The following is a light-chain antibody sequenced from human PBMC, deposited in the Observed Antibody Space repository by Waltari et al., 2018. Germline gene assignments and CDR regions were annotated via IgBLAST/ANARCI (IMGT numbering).Light chain of an antibody. CDR2: YNN. CDR3: ASWDDGLNGWV. CDR1: RSNIGNNP. V-gene: IGLV1-44*01. Sequence: QSVLTQAPSASGTPGQRVILSCSGSRSNIGNNPVHLYQQVPGTAPKLLIFYNNERPSGVPDRLSGSKSGTSASLAISGLQSEDEADYYCASWDDGLNGWVFGGGTRLTVL. J-gene: IGLJ3*02.